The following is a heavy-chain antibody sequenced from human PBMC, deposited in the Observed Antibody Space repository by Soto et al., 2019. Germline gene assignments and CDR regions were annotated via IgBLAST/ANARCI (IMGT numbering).Heavy chain of an antibody. CDR1: GFTVSNNY. CDR2: ISNTGST. Sequence: SLRLSCVASGFTVSNNYMSWVRQAPGRGLEWVSAISNTGSTYYAGSVKGRSTISRDSSTNTLYLEVNSLRADDTAVYYCAKVNVVVVAATFEYEYYFDYWGQGALVTVSS. D-gene: IGHD2-15*01. CDR3: AKVNVVVVAATFEYEYYFDY. V-gene: IGHV3-53*01. J-gene: IGHJ4*02.